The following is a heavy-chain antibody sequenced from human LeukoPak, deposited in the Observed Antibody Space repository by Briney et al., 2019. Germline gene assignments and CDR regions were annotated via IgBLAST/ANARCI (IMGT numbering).Heavy chain of an antibody. CDR1: GGSISSYY. CDR2: IYYSGST. Sequence: SETLSLTCTVSGGSISSYYWSWIRQPPGKGQEWIGYIYYSGSTNYNPSLKSRVTISVDRSKNQFSLKLSSVTAADTAVYYCARGKVGATPQPFDYWGQGTLVTVSS. V-gene: IGHV4-59*12. CDR3: ARGKVGATPQPFDY. D-gene: IGHD1-26*01. J-gene: IGHJ4*02.